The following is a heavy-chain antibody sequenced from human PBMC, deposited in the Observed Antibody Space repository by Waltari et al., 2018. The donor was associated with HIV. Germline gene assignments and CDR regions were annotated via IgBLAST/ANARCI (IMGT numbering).Heavy chain of an antibody. J-gene: IGHJ1*01. CDR3: ARGKGTMIVVVIPH. Sequence: QVQLVESGGGVVQPGRSLRLSCAASGFPFRSYAMPWVRQAPGKGLEWVAVISYDGSNKYYADSVKGRFTISRDNSKNTLYLQMNSLRAEDTAVYYCARGKGTMIVVVIPHWGQGTLVTVSS. CDR1: GFPFRSYA. CDR2: ISYDGSNK. V-gene: IGHV3-30-3*01. D-gene: IGHD3-22*01.